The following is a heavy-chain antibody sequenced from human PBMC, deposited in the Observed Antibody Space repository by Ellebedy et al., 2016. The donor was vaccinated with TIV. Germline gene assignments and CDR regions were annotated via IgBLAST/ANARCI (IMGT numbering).Heavy chain of an antibody. J-gene: IGHJ6*02. V-gene: IGHV3-30*02. Sequence: GESLKISCAASGFTTSGMHWVRQAPGKGLEWVAFIRSDGSTKYYADSAKGRFTISRDYSKNTLDLQMTSLRVEDTALYYCVKGAYPVPTVMAVWGQGTMVIVSS. D-gene: IGHD3-16*01. CDR3: VKGAYPVPTVMAV. CDR2: IRSDGSTK. CDR1: GFTTSG.